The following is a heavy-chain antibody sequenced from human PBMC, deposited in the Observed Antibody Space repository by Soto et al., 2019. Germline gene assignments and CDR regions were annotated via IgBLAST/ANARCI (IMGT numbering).Heavy chain of an antibody. CDR1: GYTFSSYG. D-gene: IGHD3-10*01. CDR3: AREGYYSGSGTYSPPRYYGMDV. CDR2: ISDYNGNT. V-gene: IGHV1-18*01. J-gene: IGHJ6*02. Sequence: QVQLVQSGAEVKRAGASVKVSCKASGYTFSSYGLSWVRQAPGQGLEWMGWISDYNGNTNYAQKFQGRVIMTTDTSTRTAYMELRSLRSDDTAVYFCAREGYYSGSGTYSPPRYYGMDVWGQGTTVTVSS.